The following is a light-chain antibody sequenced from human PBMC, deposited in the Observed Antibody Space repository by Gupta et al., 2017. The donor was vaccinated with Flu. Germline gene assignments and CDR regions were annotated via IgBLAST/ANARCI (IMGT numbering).Light chain of an antibody. CDR3: QQYFYHPPT. Sequence: DIVMTQSPDSLAVSLGERATINCKSSQNILYSPNNKHYLAWYQQKPGHPPKLRSYWEATRESGVPVRLTGRGSGTDCTSKISSMKAEDLAVDEGQQYFYHPPTCGPGTKVEIK. J-gene: IGKJ1*01. CDR1: QNILYSPNNKHY. V-gene: IGKV4-1*01. CDR2: WEA.